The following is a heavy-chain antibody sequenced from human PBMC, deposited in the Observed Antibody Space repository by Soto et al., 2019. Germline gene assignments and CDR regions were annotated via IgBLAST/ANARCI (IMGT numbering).Heavy chain of an antibody. CDR3: ARDRGVSPPNYYYYGMDV. Sequence: PGGSLRLSCAASGFTVSSNYMSWVRQAPGKGLEWVSVIYSGGGTYYADSVKGRFTISRDNSKNTLYLQMNSLRAEDTAVYYCARDRGVSPPNYYYYGMDVWGQGTTVTVSS. CDR2: IYSGGGT. D-gene: IGHD3-10*01. CDR1: GFTVSSNY. V-gene: IGHV3-53*01. J-gene: IGHJ6*02.